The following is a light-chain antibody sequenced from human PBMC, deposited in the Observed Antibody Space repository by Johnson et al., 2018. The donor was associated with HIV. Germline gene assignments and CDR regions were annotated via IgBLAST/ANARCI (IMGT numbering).Light chain of an antibody. CDR2: ENN. Sequence: QSVLTQPPSLSAAPGQKVTISCSGSSSNIGNNYVSWYQQLPGTAPKLLIYENNKRPSGIPDRFSGSKSGTSATLGITGLQTGDEADYYCGTWDSSLSAYVFGTETKVTVL. CDR1: SSNIGNNY. CDR3: GTWDSSLSAYV. J-gene: IGLJ1*01. V-gene: IGLV1-51*02.